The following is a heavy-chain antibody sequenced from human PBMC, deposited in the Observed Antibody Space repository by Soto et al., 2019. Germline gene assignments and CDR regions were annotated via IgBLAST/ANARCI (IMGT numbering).Heavy chain of an antibody. CDR2: IIPIFGTA. Sequence: SVKVSCKASGGTFSSYAISWLRQAPGQGLEWMGGIIPIFGTANYAQKFQGRVTITADESTSTAYMELSSLRSEDTAVYYCASNTAMGPYYFDYWGQGTLVTVSS. CDR1: GGTFSSYA. V-gene: IGHV1-69*13. J-gene: IGHJ4*02. CDR3: ASNTAMGPYYFDY. D-gene: IGHD5-18*01.